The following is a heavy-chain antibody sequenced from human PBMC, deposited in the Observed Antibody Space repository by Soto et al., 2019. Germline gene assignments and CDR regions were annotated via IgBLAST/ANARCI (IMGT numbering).Heavy chain of an antibody. D-gene: IGHD6-25*01. CDR2: ISGSGGTT. CDR3: AKFFVETGSNSGWPWSFHY. V-gene: IGHV3-23*01. CDR1: GFTFSNYA. J-gene: IGHJ4*02. Sequence: EVQLLESGGGLVQPGRSLRLSCAASGFTFSNYAMSWVRQAPGQGLDWVSAISGSGGTTYYADSVKGRFTISRDNSKNTLFLQMNSLRAEDAAVYYCAKFFVETGSNSGWPWSFHYWFQGTLVTVSS.